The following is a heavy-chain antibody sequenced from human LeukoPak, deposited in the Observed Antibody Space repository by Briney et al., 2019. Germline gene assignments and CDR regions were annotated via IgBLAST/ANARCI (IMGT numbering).Heavy chain of an antibody. V-gene: IGHV4-34*01. D-gene: IGHD1-14*01. CDR3: VRGVFRKGPRYWYFDL. J-gene: IGHJ2*01. CDR2: INHSGST. Sequence: KPSETLSLTCAVYGGSFSGYYWSWIRQPPGKGLEWIGEINHSGSTNYNPSLKSRVTISVDTSKNQFSLKLSSVTAADTAVYYCVRGVFRKGPRYWYFDLWGRGTLVTVSS. CDR1: GGSFSGYY.